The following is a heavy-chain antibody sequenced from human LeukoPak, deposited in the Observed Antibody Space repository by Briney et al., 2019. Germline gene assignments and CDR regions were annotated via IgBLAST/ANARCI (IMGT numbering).Heavy chain of an antibody. D-gene: IGHD6-19*01. CDR2: TYYRSKWYN. CDR1: GDSVSSNSAA. CDR3: ARDLLSGRRSPYNWFDP. J-gene: IGHJ5*02. Sequence: SQTLSLTCAISGDSVSSNSAAWNWIRQSPSRGLEWLGRTYYRSKWYNDYAVSAKSRITINPDTSKNQFSLQLNSVTPEDTAVYYCARDLLSGRRSPYNWFDPWGQGTLVTVSS. V-gene: IGHV6-1*01.